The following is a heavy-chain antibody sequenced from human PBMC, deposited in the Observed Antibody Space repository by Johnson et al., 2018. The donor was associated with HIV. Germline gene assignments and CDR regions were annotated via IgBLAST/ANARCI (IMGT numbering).Heavy chain of an antibody. CDR2: ISYDGGNK. CDR1: GFTFSSYA. D-gene: IGHD5-18*01. CDR3: ARDHGQLWLLPAFDI. J-gene: IGHJ3*02. Sequence: QVQLVESGGGVVQPGRSLRLSCAASGFTFSSYAMHWVRQAPGKGLEWVAVISYDGGNKYYEDSVKGRFTISRDNSKNTLYLQMNSLRVEDTAVYYCARDHGQLWLLPAFDIWGQGTMVTVSS. V-gene: IGHV3-30*04.